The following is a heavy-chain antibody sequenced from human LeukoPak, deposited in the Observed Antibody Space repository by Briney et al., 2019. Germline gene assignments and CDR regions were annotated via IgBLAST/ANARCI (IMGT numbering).Heavy chain of an antibody. CDR3: ASKRGKYSSFGD. CDR1: GVSISSGGYY. CDR2: IYYSGST. V-gene: IGHV4-31*03. J-gene: IGHJ4*02. D-gene: IGHD6-6*01. Sequence: SETLSLTCTVSGVSISSGGYYWSWIRQHPGKGLEWIGYIYYSGSTYYNPSLKSRVTISVDTSKNQFSLKLSSVTAADTAVYYCASKRGKYSSFGDWGQGTLVTVSS.